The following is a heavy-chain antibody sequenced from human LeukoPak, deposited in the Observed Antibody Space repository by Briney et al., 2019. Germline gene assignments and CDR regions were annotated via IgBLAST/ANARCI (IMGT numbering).Heavy chain of an antibody. J-gene: IGHJ4*02. D-gene: IGHD2/OR15-2a*01. CDR3: AKDGFLWVFDY. CDR1: GFTFRSYE. CDR2: ISSSDSST. Sequence: GGSLRLSCAASGFTFRSYEMNWVRQAPGKGLEWVSYISSSDSSTHYADSVKGRFTISRDNSKNTLYLQMNSLRAEDTAVYYCAKDGFLWVFDYWGQGTLVTVSS. V-gene: IGHV3-48*03.